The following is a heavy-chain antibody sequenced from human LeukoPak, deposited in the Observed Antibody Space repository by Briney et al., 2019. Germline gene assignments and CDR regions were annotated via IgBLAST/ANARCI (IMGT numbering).Heavy chain of an antibody. D-gene: IGHD3-22*01. Sequence: EASVKVSCKASGGTFSSYAISWVRQAPGQGLEGMGRIIPIFGTANYAQKFQGRVTITTDESTSTAYMELSSLRSEDTAVYYCARETHYYDSSGYRPIDYWGQGTLVTVSS. CDR3: ARETHYYDSSGYRPIDY. CDR1: GGTFSSYA. CDR2: IIPIFGTA. V-gene: IGHV1-69*05. J-gene: IGHJ4*02.